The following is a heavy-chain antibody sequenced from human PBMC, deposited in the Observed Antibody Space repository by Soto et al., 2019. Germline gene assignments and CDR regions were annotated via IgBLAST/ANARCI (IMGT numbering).Heavy chain of an antibody. Sequence: PSETLSLTWTVSGGSISSGGYCWSWIRQHLEKGLEWIGCIYFSGSTYYNPSLKSRVNISVDTSKHQFSLKLNSVTAADTAVYYCASLQREYYFDYWGPGTLVTVSS. J-gene: IGHJ4*02. V-gene: IGHV4-39*01. CDR3: ASLQREYYFDY. CDR2: IYFSGST. CDR1: GGSISSGGYC.